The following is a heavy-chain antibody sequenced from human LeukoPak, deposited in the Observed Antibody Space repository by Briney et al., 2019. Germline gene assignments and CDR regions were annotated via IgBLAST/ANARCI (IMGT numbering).Heavy chain of an antibody. V-gene: IGHV3-7*01. CDR1: GFTFSSYW. CDR2: IKQDGSGK. J-gene: IGHJ6*03. D-gene: IGHD2/OR15-2a*01. CDR3: ARGEFGDYYYFYMDV. Sequence: GGSLRLSCAASGFTFSSYWMSWVRQTPGKGLEWVANIKQDGSGKYYVDSVKGRFTISRDDAKNSLFLQMNSLRAEDTATYYCARGEFGDYYYFYMDVWGKGTTVTVSS.